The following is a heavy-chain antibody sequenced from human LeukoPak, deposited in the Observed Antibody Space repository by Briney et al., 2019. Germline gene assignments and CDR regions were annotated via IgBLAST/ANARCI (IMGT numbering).Heavy chain of an antibody. Sequence: SETLSLTCTVSGGSISSGDYYWSWIRQPPGKGLEWIGYIYYSGSTYCNPSLKSRVTISVDTSKNQFSLKLSSVTAADTAVYYCARVGSYGSIDYWGQGTLVTVSS. CDR2: IYYSGST. CDR1: GGSISSGDYY. J-gene: IGHJ4*02. D-gene: IGHD5-18*01. CDR3: ARVGSYGSIDY. V-gene: IGHV4-30-4*01.